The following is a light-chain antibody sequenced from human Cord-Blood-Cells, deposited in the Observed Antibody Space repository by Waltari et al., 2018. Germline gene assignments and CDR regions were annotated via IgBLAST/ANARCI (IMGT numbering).Light chain of an antibody. CDR2: GAS. CDR3: QQYVSSPFT. J-gene: IGKJ3*01. CDR1: QSVSSSY. V-gene: IGKV3-20*01. Sequence: EIVLTQSPGTLSLSPGERASHSCRASQSVSSSYLAWYQQKPGQAPRLLIYGASSRATGIPDRFSGSGSGTDFTLTISRLEPEDFAVYYCQQYVSSPFTFGPGTKVDI.